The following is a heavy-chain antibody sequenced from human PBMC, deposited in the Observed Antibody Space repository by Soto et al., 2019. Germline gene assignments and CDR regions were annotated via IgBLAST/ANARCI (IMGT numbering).Heavy chain of an antibody. J-gene: IGHJ3*02. V-gene: IGHV4-59*02. CDR2: LYYSGST. CDR3: ARDDGRAFDI. Sequence: QVQLQESGPGLVRPSETLSLTCTVSGGSVRSYYWNWIRQSPGKGLEWIGYLYYSGSTIYNPSLKSRVTISVDMSKNQFSLKLTSVTAADTAVYYCARDDGRAFDIWGQGTMVAVSS. CDR1: GGSVRSYY.